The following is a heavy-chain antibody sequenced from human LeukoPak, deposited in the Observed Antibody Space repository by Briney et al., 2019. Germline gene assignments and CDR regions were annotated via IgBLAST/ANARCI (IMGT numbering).Heavy chain of an antibody. V-gene: IGHV3-74*01. CDR2: LNSDGSRT. CDR1: GFTFSSHW. D-gene: IGHD6-13*01. J-gene: IGHJ4*02. CDR3: ARDGRVGADGTILDY. Sequence: RGSLRLSCAASGFTFSSHWMHWVRQAPGKGLVWVSRLNSDGSRTDYADSVKGRFTISRDNAKNTLYLQMNSLRAEDTAVYSCARDGRVGADGTILDYWGQGTLVTVSS.